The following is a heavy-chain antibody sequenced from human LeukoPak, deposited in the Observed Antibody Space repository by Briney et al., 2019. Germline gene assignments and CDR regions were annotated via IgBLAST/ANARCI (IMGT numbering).Heavy chain of an antibody. J-gene: IGHJ4*02. D-gene: IGHD3-10*01. Sequence: SVKVSCKTSGDTFSSYAISWVRQAPGQGLEWMGRLIPFLNISNYAQNFEGKVTINADRSTSTVYMELTSLTFEDTAIYYCAADDFSAGSYFLYFFDFWGQGTLITVSS. CDR3: AADDFSAGSYFLYFFDF. CDR2: LIPFLNIS. CDR1: GDTFSSYA. V-gene: IGHV1-69*04.